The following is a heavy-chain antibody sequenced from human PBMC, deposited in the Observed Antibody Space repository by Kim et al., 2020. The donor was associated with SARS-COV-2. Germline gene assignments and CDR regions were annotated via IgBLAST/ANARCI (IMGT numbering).Heavy chain of an antibody. CDR2: ISAYNGNT. V-gene: IGHV1-18*01. Sequence: ASVKVSCKASGYTFTSYGISWVRQAPGQGLEWMGWISAYNGNTNYAQKLQGRVTMTTDTSTSTAYMELRSLRSDDTAVYYCARVTSDYDILTGYYGGYFDYWGQGTLVTVSS. D-gene: IGHD3-9*01. CDR1: GYTFTSYG. J-gene: IGHJ4*02. CDR3: ARVTSDYDILTGYYGGYFDY.